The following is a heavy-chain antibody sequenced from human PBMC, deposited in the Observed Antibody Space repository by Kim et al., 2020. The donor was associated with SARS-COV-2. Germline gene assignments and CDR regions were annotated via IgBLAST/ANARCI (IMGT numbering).Heavy chain of an antibody. J-gene: IGHJ3*02. CDR3: ARDHPITIVGVVGYAFDI. D-gene: IGHD3-3*01. V-gene: IGHV4-31*02. Sequence: KSRVTISVDTSKNQFSLKLSSVTAADTAVYYCARDHPITIVGVVGYAFDIWGQGTMVTVSS.